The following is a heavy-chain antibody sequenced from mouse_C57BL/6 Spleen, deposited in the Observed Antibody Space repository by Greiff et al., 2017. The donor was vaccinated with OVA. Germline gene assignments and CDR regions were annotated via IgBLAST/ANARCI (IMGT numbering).Heavy chain of an antibody. J-gene: IGHJ1*03. D-gene: IGHD1-1*01. CDR2: IDPSDSYT. CDR3: ARTHYGSSYGYFDV. CDR1: GYTFTSYW. V-gene: IGHV1-69*01. Sequence: VQLQQPGAELVMPGASVKLSCKASGYTFTSYWMHWVKQRPGPGLEWIGEIDPSDSYTNYNQKFKGKATLTVYKSSRTAYMQLSSLTSEDSAVYYCARTHYGSSYGYFDVWGTGTTVTVSS.